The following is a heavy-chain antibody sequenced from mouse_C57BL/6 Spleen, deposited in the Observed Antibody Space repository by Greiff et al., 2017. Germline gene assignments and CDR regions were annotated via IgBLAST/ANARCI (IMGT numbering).Heavy chain of an antibody. Sequence: EVKLVESGGGLVKPGGSLKLSCAASGFTFSDYGMHWVRQAPEKGLEWVAYISSGSSTIYYADTVKGRFPLSRDNAKNTLFLQMTSLRSEDTAMYDCARRDYGSSYAMDYWGQGTSVTVSS. CDR3: ARRDYGSSYAMDY. CDR2: ISSGSSTI. J-gene: IGHJ4*01. D-gene: IGHD1-1*01. V-gene: IGHV5-17*01. CDR1: GFTFSDYG.